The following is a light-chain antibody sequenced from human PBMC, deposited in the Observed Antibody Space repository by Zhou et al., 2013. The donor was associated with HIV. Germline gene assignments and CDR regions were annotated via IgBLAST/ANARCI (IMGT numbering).Light chain of an antibody. J-gene: IGKJ4*01. Sequence: EIVLTQSPATLSLPPGERATLSCRASQSVSRDLAWYQQKPGQAPRLLIYDASNRATGIPARFSGSGSGTDFTLTISSLEPEDFAVYFCQHRSNWPRVTFGGGTKVEIK. V-gene: IGKV3-11*01. CDR1: QSVSRD. CDR2: DAS. CDR3: QHRSNWPRVT.